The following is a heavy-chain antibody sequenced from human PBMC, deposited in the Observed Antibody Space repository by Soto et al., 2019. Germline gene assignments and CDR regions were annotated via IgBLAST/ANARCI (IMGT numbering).Heavy chain of an antibody. CDR1: GFSLNAGGVG. J-gene: IGHJ6*02. D-gene: IGHD2-21*02. Sequence: QITLKESGPTLVKPTQNLTLNCTLSGFSLNAGGVGVGWLRQAPGKALEWLALIYWDDDKRYSPSLRSRLTSTKDSSKNEVVLTMTNMDPVDTATYYCAHSRCGGDCLQSYSSHVYYGVDVWCQGTTVTVYS. CDR3: AHSRCGGDCLQSYSSHVYYGVDV. V-gene: IGHV2-5*02. CDR2: IYWDDDK.